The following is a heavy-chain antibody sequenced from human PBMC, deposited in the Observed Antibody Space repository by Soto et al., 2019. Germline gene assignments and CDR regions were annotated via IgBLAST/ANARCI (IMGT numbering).Heavy chain of an antibody. CDR1: GGSFSGYY. CDR3: ARGRSSSWYDY. CDR2: INHSGST. Sequence: SETLSLTCAVYGGSFSGYYWSWIRQPPGKGLEWIGEINHSGSTNYNPSLKSRVTISVDTSKNQFSLKLSSVTAADTAVYYCARGRSSSWYDYWGQGTLVTVSS. J-gene: IGHJ4*02. D-gene: IGHD6-13*01. V-gene: IGHV4-34*01.